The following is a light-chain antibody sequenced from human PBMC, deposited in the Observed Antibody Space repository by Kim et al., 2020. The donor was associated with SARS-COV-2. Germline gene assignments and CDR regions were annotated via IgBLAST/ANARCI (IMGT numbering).Light chain of an antibody. CDR3: KSRDSSGKVV. CDR2: GKN. V-gene: IGLV3-19*01. CDR1: SLRRYY. J-gene: IGLJ2*01. Sequence: SSELTQDPAVSVALGQTVRITCQGDSLRRYYASWYQQKPGQAPVLVIYGKNNRPSGIPDRFSGSSSGNTASLTITGAQAEEESEYYCKSRDSSGKVVFGGGTKLTVL.